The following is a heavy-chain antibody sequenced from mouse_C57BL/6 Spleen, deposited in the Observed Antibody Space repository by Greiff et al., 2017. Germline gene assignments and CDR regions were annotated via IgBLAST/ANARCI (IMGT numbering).Heavy chain of an antibody. CDR3: ARGSHYDYYAMDY. CDR2: INYDGSST. J-gene: IGHJ4*01. Sequence: EVHLVESEGGLVQPGSSMKLSCTASGFTFSDYYMAWVRQVPEKGLEWVANINYDGSSTYYLDSLKSRFIISRDNAKNILYLQMSSLKSEDTATYYCARGSHYDYYAMDYWGQGTSVTVSS. V-gene: IGHV5-16*01. CDR1: GFTFSDYY. D-gene: IGHD1-1*02.